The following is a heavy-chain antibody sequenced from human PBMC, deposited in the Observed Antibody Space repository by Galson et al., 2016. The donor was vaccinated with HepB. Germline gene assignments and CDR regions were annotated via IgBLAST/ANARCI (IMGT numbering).Heavy chain of an antibody. J-gene: IGHJ5*02. Sequence: SETLSLTCTVSGGSISIYYWSWIRQPPGKGLEWIGYVHYSGSTDYNSSLKSRVTISVDRSKNPVSLRLTSVPAADTAGYYCARSMEGSGWYRGWFDPWGQGALVTVSS. D-gene: IGHD6-19*01. CDR1: GGSISIYY. CDR3: ARSMEGSGWYRGWFDP. CDR2: VHYSGST. V-gene: IGHV4-59*01.